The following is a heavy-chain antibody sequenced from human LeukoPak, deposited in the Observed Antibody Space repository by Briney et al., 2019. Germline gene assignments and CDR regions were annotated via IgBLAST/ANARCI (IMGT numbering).Heavy chain of an antibody. CDR3: ARDRSGTYSFDF. Sequence: GGSQRLSCAASGFTFSTYAMHWVRQAPGKGLEWVAVISHDGSNKNYANSVKGRFTISRDNTKNTLDLQMNSLRDEDTAVYYCARDRSGTYSFDFWGQGTLVTVSS. CDR2: ISHDGSNK. CDR1: GFTFSTYA. V-gene: IGHV3-30-3*01. J-gene: IGHJ4*02. D-gene: IGHD1-26*01.